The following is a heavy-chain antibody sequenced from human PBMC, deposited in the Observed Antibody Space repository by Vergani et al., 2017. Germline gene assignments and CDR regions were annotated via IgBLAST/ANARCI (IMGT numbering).Heavy chain of an antibody. D-gene: IGHD4-17*01. CDR2: ISSSSSYI. V-gene: IGHV3-21*01. Sequence: EVQLLESGGGLVQPGGSLRLSCAASGFTFSSYAMSWVRQAPGKGLEWVSSISSSSSYIYYADSVKGRFTISRDNAKNSLYLQMNSLRAEDTAVYYCARDYHQGHYGDFSYYYYYYGMDVWGQGTTVTVSS. J-gene: IGHJ6*02. CDR3: ARDYHQGHYGDFSYYYYYYGMDV. CDR1: GFTFSSYA.